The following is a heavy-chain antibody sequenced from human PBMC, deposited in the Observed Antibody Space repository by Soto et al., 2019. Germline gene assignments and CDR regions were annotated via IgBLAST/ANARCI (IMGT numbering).Heavy chain of an antibody. J-gene: IGHJ4*02. CDR2: FSSSGDST. CDR3: AKERGAFAMATYYFDY. V-gene: IGHV3-23*01. D-gene: IGHD3-16*01. CDR1: GFTFGSYA. Sequence: PGGSLRLSCAASGFTFGSYAMSWVRQAPGKGLDWVSGFSSSGDSTYYADSVKGRFTISRDNSKNTLYLQMNSLRAEDTAVYYCAKERGAFAMATYYFDYWGQGTLVTVSS.